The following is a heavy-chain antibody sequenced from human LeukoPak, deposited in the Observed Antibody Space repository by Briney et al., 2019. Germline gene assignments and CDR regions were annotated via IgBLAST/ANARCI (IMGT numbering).Heavy chain of an antibody. CDR1: GDSISSGGYY. Sequence: SSETLSLTCTVSGDSISSGGYYWSWIRQPPGKGLEWIGYIYHTGITYYNPSLESRVTISVDRSKNQFSLKLSSVTAADTAVYYCARAPLAGPGYFDLWGRGTLVTVSS. V-gene: IGHV4-30-2*01. J-gene: IGHJ2*01. CDR2: IYHTGIT. D-gene: IGHD3-3*02. CDR3: ARAPLAGPGYFDL.